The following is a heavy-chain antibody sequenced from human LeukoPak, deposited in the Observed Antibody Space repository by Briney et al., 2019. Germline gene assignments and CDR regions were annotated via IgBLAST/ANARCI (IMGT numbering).Heavy chain of an antibody. CDR1: GFTFSSYA. J-gene: IGHJ4*02. CDR3: ARDRYYDSSGYFDY. CDR2: ISYDGSNK. V-gene: IGHV3-30-3*01. Sequence: PGGSLRLSRAASGFTFSSYAMHWVRRAPGKGVEWVAVISYDGSNKYYADSVKGRFTISRDNSKNTLYLQMNSLRAEDTAVYYCARDRYYDSSGYFDYWGQGTLVTVSS. D-gene: IGHD3-22*01.